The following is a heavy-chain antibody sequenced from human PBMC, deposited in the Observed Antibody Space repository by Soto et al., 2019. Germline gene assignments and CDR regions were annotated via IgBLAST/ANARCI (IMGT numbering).Heavy chain of an antibody. J-gene: IGHJ4*02. CDR2: VYDSGDT. CDR3: ARESTGEYYDKSLGFDS. CDR1: GGSLTTYY. Sequence: SETLSLTCTVSGGSLTTYYWSWIRQPPGKGPEWVGYVYDSGDTNYNPSLKSRVSISIDTSRNQFSLRLTSVTAADTAVYYCARESTGEYYDKSLGFDSWGQGTLVTVSS. V-gene: IGHV4-59*01. D-gene: IGHD3-22*01.